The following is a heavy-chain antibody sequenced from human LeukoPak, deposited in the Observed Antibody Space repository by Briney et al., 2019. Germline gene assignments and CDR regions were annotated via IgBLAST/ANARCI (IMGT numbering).Heavy chain of an antibody. V-gene: IGHV3-7*01. D-gene: IGHD2-15*01. CDR2: IKQDGSEK. Sequence: PGGSLRLSCAASGFTFSSYWVSWVRQAPGKGLEWVANIKQDGSEKYYVDSVKGRFTISRDNAKNSLYLQMNSLRAEDTAVYYCARERRGGWFDPWGQGTLVTVSS. CDR1: GFTFSSYW. CDR3: ARERRGGWFDP. J-gene: IGHJ5*02.